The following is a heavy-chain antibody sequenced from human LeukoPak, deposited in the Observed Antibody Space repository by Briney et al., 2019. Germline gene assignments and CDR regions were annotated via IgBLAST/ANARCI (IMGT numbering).Heavy chain of an antibody. V-gene: IGHV3-21*01. CDR3: ARWVWSGSYAHFDY. Sequence: GGSLRLSCAASGFTFSSYSMNWVRQAPGKGLEWVSSISSSSYIYYADSVKGRFTISRDNAKNSLYLQMNSLRAEDTAVYYCARWVWSGSYAHFDYWGQGTLVTVSS. CDR1: GFTFSSYS. D-gene: IGHD1-26*01. CDR2: ISSSSYI. J-gene: IGHJ4*02.